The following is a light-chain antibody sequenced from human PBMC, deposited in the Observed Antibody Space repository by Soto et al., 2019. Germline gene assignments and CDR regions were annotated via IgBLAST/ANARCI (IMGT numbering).Light chain of an antibody. CDR1: SSDVGGYNY. J-gene: IGLJ1*01. CDR2: AVT. V-gene: IGLV2-14*01. Sequence: QSVLTQPASVSGSPGQSITISCTGTSSDVGGYNYVSWYQQHPGKAPKLMIYAVTDRPSGVSSRFSGSKSGNTASLTISGLQAEDEADYYCSSYTSSSTLFGTETKLTVL. CDR3: SSYTSSSTL.